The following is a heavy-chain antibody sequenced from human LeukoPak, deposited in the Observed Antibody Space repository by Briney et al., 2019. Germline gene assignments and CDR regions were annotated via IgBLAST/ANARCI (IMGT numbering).Heavy chain of an antibody. V-gene: IGHV4-34*01. CDR1: GGSFSGYY. D-gene: IGHD5-24*01. Sequence: SETLSLTCAVYGGSFSGYYWSWLRQPPGKGLEWIGEINHSGSTNYNPSLKSRVTISVDTSKNQFSLKLSSVTAADTAVYYCAGARFGWLQPQIDYWGQGTLVTVSS. J-gene: IGHJ4*02. CDR2: INHSGST. CDR3: AGARFGWLQPQIDY.